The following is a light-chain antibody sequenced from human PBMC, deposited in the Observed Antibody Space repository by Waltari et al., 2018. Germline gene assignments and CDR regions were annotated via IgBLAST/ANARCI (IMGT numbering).Light chain of an antibody. J-gene: IGLJ2*01. CDR2: GTS. CDR1: GSHLGAGYD. Sequence: QSVLTQPPSVSGAPGQRVSISCTGTGSHLGAGYDVPWYQQLPGKAPKLPIYGTSTRPPGVPDRFFGSQSGTSASLAITGLQAEDEADYYCQSYDTSLSVVFGGGTKLTVL. V-gene: IGLV1-40*01. CDR3: QSYDTSLSVV.